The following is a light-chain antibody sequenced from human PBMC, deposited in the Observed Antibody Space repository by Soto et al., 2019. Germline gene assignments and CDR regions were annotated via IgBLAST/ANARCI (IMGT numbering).Light chain of an antibody. Sequence: EVVMTQSPATLSVSPGERATLSCRASQTVSRNLAWYQQRPGQAPRLLIYDISNRATGVPARFSGSGSETEFTLTNRSLQSEDFAGYFCQQYNNWPSFGQGTRLEIK. CDR1: QTVSRN. V-gene: IGKV3-15*01. CDR2: DIS. CDR3: QQYNNWPS. J-gene: IGKJ5*01.